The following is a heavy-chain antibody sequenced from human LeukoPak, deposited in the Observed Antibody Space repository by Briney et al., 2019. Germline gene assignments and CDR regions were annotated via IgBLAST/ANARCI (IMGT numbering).Heavy chain of an antibody. CDR2: IYYSGST. J-gene: IGHJ4*02. V-gene: IGHV4-39*01. CDR3: ARSYYYDYRQIDY. D-gene: IGHD3-22*01. Sequence: SETLSPTCTVSGDSISTNSYFWGWIRQPPGKGLEWLGSIYYSGSTYYNPSLKSRVTISVDTSKNQFSLNLYSVTAADTAVFYCARSYYYDYRQIDYWGQGTLVTVSS. CDR1: GDSISTNSYF.